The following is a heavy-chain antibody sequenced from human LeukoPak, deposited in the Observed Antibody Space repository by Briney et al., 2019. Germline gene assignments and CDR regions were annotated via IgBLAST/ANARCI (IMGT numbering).Heavy chain of an antibody. D-gene: IGHD3-22*01. CDR1: GGSFSGYY. CDR2: INHSGSA. J-gene: IGHJ3*02. V-gene: IGHV4-34*01. CDR3: ARGPGVSGYYSFYNSADAFDI. Sequence: PSETLSLTCAVYGGSFSGYYWSWIRQPPGKGLEWIGEINHSGSANYNPSLKSRVTISVDTSKNQFSLKLSSVTAADTAVYYCARGPGVSGYYSFYNSADAFDIWGQGTMVTVSS.